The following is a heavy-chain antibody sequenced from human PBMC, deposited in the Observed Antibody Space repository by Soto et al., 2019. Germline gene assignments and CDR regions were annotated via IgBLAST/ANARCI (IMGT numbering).Heavy chain of an antibody. CDR2: ISYDGSNK. D-gene: IGHD4-17*01. V-gene: IGHV3-30*18. CDR1: GFSFSNYA. CDR3: AKTGRDYGDSPNDY. Sequence: QVHLVESGGGVVQPGRSLRLSCAASGFSFSNYAMHWVRQAPGKGLVWLALISYDGSNKYYADSVKDRFTVSRDNSKNTLYLQRNSLRPEDTAVYYCAKTGRDYGDSPNDYWGQGTLVTVSS. J-gene: IGHJ4*02.